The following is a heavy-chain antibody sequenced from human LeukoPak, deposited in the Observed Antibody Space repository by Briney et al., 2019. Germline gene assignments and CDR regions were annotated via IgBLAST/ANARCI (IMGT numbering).Heavy chain of an antibody. D-gene: IGHD3-10*01. CDR3: ARLFGYYGSGSYAHY. Sequence: SGTLSLTCTVSGGSISSYYWSWIRQPAGKGLEWIGRIYTSGSTNYNPSLKSRVTMSVDTSKNQFSLKLCSVTAADTAMYYCARLFGYYGSGSYAHYWGQGTLVTVSS. V-gene: IGHV4-4*07. CDR2: IYTSGST. CDR1: GGSISSYY. J-gene: IGHJ4*02.